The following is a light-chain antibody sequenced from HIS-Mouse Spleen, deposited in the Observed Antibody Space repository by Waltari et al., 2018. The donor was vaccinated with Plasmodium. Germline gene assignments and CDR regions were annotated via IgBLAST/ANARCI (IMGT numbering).Light chain of an antibody. CDR3: QQYNNWSFT. CDR1: QSVSSN. CDR2: GAS. Sequence: EIVMTKSPATLSVSPGARATLSCRASQSVSSNLAWYQQKPGQAPRLLIYGASTRATGIPARFSGSGSGTEFTLTISSLQSEDFAVYYCQQYNNWSFTFGPGTKVDIK. J-gene: IGKJ3*01. V-gene: IGKV3-15*01.